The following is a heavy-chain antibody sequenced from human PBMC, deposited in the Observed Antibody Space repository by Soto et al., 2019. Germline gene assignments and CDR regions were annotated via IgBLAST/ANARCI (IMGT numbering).Heavy chain of an antibody. CDR1: GFTFNTYG. CDR3: ARDKGGGAVVPDY. V-gene: IGHV3-33*01. CDR2: IWYDENNK. J-gene: IGHJ4*02. D-gene: IGHD6-19*01. Sequence: QVQVVESGGGVVQPGRSLRLSCAASGFTFNTYGMHWVRQAPGKGLEWVAVIWYDENNKYYADSVKGRFTISRDNSKNTLYLQMNSRRGEDTAVYYCARDKGGGAVVPDYWGQGTLVTVSS.